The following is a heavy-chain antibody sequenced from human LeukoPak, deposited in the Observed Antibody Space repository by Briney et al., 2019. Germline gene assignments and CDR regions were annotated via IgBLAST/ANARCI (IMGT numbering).Heavy chain of an antibody. CDR2: MSPNSGNT. D-gene: IGHD3-9*01. CDR1: GYTFTSYD. CDR3: ARDSVLRYFDWLKEDAFDI. J-gene: IGHJ3*02. Sequence: ASVKVSCKASGYTFTSYDINWVRQATGQGLEWMGWMSPNSGNTGYAQKFQGRVTMTRNTSISTAYMELSSLRSEDTAVYYCARDSVLRYFDWLKEDAFDIWGQGTMVTVSS. V-gene: IGHV1-8*01.